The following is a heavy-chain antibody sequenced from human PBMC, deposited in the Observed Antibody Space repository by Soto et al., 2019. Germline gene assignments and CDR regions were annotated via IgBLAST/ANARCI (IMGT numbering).Heavy chain of an antibody. J-gene: IGHJ5*02. D-gene: IGHD2-15*01. CDR3: ARHDETPTHRGWRWFDP. CDR2: SFYSGST. Sequence: QVQLQESGPGLVRPSETLSLTCTVSGDSISGSYYYWGWIRQSPGKGLEWIASSFYSGSTYYNPSLKSRVTISVDTSMNQFSLDLTSVTAADMSMYYCARHDETPTHRGWRWFDPWGRGTLVTVSS. CDR1: GDSISGSYYY. V-gene: IGHV4-39*01.